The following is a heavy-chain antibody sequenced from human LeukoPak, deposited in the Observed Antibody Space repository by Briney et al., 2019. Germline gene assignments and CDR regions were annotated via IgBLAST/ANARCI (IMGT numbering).Heavy chain of an antibody. J-gene: IGHJ4*02. CDR3: ARVGSSGYPIDY. Sequence: GGSLRLSCAASGYTLSDYYMSCIRQAPGEGVEWVSYFSSSGSTINYADSVKGRFTISRDNVKKSLFLQMNSLRAEDTAVYYCARVGSSGYPIDYWGQGVLVTVSS. V-gene: IGHV3-11*01. CDR2: FSSSGSTI. CDR1: GYTLSDYY. D-gene: IGHD3-22*01.